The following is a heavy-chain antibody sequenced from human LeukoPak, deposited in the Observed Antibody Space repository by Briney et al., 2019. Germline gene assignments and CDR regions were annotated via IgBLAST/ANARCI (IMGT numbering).Heavy chain of an antibody. Sequence: GGSLRLSCSASGFTFSSYAMHWLRQAPGKGLEYVSAISSNGGSTYYADSVKGRFTISRDNSKNTLYLQMSSLRAEDTAVYYCVTHYGSGSYYADWFDPWGQGTLVTVSS. CDR2: ISSNGGST. J-gene: IGHJ5*02. CDR1: GFTFSSYA. CDR3: VTHYGSGSYYADWFDP. D-gene: IGHD3-10*01. V-gene: IGHV3-64D*06.